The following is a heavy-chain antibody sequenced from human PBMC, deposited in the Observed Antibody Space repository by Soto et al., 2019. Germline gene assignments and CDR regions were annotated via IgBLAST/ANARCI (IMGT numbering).Heavy chain of an antibody. CDR1: GYTFTSYA. CDR3: ARVCSGGSCYWNWFDP. Sequence: QVQLVQSGAEVKKPGASVKVSCKASGYTFTSYAMHWVRQAPGQRLEWMGWINAGNGNTKYSQKCQGRVTITRDTSASTAYMELSSLRSEATAVYYCARVCSGGSCYWNWFDPWGQGTLVTVSS. D-gene: IGHD2-15*01. V-gene: IGHV1-3*01. CDR2: INAGNGNT. J-gene: IGHJ5*02.